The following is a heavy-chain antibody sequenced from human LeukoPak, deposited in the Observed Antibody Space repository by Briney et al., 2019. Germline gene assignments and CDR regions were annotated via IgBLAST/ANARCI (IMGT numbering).Heavy chain of an antibody. CDR1: GGSISSYY. J-gene: IGHJ4*02. D-gene: IGHD3-9*01. CDR2: IYTSGST. V-gene: IGHV4-4*07. Sequence: SETLSLTCTVPGGSISSYYWSWIRQPAGKGLEWIGRIYTSGSTNYNPSLKSRVTMSVDTSKNQFSLKLSSVTAADTAVYYCARGPYYDILTGYSIGTGYFDYWGQGTLVTVSS. CDR3: ARGPYYDILTGYSIGTGYFDY.